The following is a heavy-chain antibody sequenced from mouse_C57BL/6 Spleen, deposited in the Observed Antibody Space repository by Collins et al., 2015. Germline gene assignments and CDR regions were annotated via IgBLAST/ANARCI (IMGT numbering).Heavy chain of an antibody. D-gene: IGHD4-1*01. Sequence: GKFKGKATLTADKSSSTAYMQLSSLTSEDSAVYFCAAPGTPIAYWGQGTLVTVSA. J-gene: IGHJ3*01. V-gene: IGHV1-82*01. CDR3: AAPGTPIAY.